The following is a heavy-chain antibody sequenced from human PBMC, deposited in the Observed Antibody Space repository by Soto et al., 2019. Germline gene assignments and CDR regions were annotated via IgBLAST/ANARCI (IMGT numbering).Heavy chain of an antibody. CDR2: MWYDGSNK. J-gene: IGHJ4*02. Sequence: PGGSLRLSCAASGFTFSSYGMHWVRQAPGKGLEWVAVMWYDGSNKYYADSVKGRFTISRDNSKNTLYLQMNSLRAEDTAVYYCARAPGEYSGYASFDYWGQGTLVTVSS. CDR1: GFTFSSYG. D-gene: IGHD5-12*01. CDR3: ARAPGEYSGYASFDY. V-gene: IGHV3-33*01.